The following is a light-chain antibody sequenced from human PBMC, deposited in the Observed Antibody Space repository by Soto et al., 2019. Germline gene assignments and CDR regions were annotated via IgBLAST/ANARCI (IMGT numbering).Light chain of an antibody. CDR3: GTWDTSLSAYV. V-gene: IGLV1-51*01. J-gene: IGLJ1*01. Sequence: QSVLTQPHSVSAGPGQKVTICCSRSSSNIGYNFVSLDRRLPGTAPKILSYDNDKRPPGISDRFSGAKSGTSATLDIAGLQTGDEADYYCGTWDTSLSAYVFGPGTKVTVL. CDR2: DND. CDR1: SSNIGYNF.